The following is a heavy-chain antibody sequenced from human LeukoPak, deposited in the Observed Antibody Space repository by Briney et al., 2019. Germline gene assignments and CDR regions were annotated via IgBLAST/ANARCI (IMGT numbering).Heavy chain of an antibody. CDR3: AGRRRDMTTVDNWFDP. J-gene: IGHJ5*02. CDR2: IYHSGST. CDR1: GYSISSGYY. Sequence: SETLSLTCAVSGYSISSGYYWGWTRQPPGKGREWIGRIYHSGSTYHNPSLKSRVPISVNTSKKQFSLKRSAVTAAATASYSVAGRRRDMTTVDNWFDPWGQGTLVTVSS. V-gene: IGHV4-38-2*01. D-gene: IGHD4-11*01.